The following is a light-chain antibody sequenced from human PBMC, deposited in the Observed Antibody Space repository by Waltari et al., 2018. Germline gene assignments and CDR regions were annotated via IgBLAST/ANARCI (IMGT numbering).Light chain of an antibody. CDR2: LGS. CDR3: MQTLQTPLT. J-gene: IGKJ4*01. CDR1: QSFLYSNGNNH. V-gene: IGKV2-28*01. Sequence: EIVMTQSPLSLPVTAGEPASISCRSSQSFLYSNGNNHLDWHLQKPGQSSQLLIYLGSNRAPGVPDRFSGSGSGTDFTLKISRVEAEDVGVYYCMQTLQTPLTFGGGTKVEI.